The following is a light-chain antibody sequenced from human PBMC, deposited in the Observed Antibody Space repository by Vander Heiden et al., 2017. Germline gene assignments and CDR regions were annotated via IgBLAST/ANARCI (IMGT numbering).Light chain of an antibody. J-gene: IGLJ3*02. CDR1: SSDVGSYNL. CDR2: EGS. V-gene: IGLV2-23*01. Sequence: QSALTQPASVSGSPGQSITISCTGTSSDVGSYNLVSWYQQHPGKAPKLMIYEGSKRRSGVSNRFSGSKSGNTASLTISGLQAEDEADYYCCSYAGSSTLEFGGGTKLTVL. CDR3: CSYAGSSTLE.